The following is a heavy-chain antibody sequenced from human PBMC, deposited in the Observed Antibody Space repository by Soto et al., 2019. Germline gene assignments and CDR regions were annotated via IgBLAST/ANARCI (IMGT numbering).Heavy chain of an antibody. CDR1: GGFISRGGYY. J-gene: IGHJ4*02. Sequence: SENLSLPRTVSGGFISRGGYYLSWVRQPPGKGLEWIGYIYYSGSTYYNPSLKSRVTISVDTSKNQFSLKLSSVTAADTAVYYCAIYDGNSVYFDYWGQGTLVTVSS. V-gene: IGHV4-30-4*08. CDR2: IYYSGST. D-gene: IGHD5-12*01. CDR3: AIYDGNSVYFDY.